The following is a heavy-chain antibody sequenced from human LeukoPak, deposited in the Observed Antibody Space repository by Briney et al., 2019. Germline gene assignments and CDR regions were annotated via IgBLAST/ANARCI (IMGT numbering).Heavy chain of an antibody. V-gene: IGHV1-2*02. CDR2: IIPDSGGA. CDR3: STEDKYCSGGNCGKY. Sequence: VSVKVSCKTSGYTFTNYYVHWVRQAPGQGLEWMGYIIPDSGGADYDQRFQGRVTLTRDKSISTVYMELRSLSSDDTATYYCSTEDKYCSGGNCGKYWGQGTLVTVSS. D-gene: IGHD2-15*01. CDR1: GYTFTNYY. J-gene: IGHJ4*02.